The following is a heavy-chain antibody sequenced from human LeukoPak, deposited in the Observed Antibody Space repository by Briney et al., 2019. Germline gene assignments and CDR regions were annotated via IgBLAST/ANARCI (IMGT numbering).Heavy chain of an antibody. CDR1: GFTFSNYW. V-gene: IGHV3-74*01. J-gene: IGHJ4*02. Sequence: GGSLRLSCAASGFTFSNYWMHWVRQAPGKGLVWVSRINSDGINTSYADSVKGRFTISRDNAKNTLNLQMNSLRAEDTAVYYCAKDQALLWFGELLGPFDYWGQGTLVTVSS. CDR2: INSDGINT. CDR3: AKDQALLWFGELLGPFDY. D-gene: IGHD3-10*01.